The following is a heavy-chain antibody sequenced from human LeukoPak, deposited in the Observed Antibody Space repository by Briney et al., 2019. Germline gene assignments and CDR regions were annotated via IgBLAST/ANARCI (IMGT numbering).Heavy chain of an antibody. V-gene: IGHV3-7*01. CDR2: IKQDGSEK. J-gene: IGHJ4*02. CDR1: GFTFSSYS. D-gene: IGHD5-12*01. Sequence: GGSLRLSCAASGFTFSSYSMNWVRQAPGKGLEWVANIKQDGSEKYYVDSVKGRFTISRDNAKNSQYLQMNSLRAEDTAVYYCARDPWTNSDYDGFDYWGQGTLVTVSS. CDR3: ARDPWTNSDYDGFDY.